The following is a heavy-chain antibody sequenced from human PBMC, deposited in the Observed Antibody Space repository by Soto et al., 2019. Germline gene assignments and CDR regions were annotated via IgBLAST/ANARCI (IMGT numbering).Heavy chain of an antibody. CDR2: ISWNSGSI. CDR3: AKDAIAAADKGWFDP. J-gene: IGHJ5*02. V-gene: IGHV3-9*01. D-gene: IGHD6-13*01. CDR1: GFTFDDYA. Sequence: EVQLVESGGGLVQPGRSLRLSCAASGFTFDDYAMHWVRQARGKGLEWVSGISWNSGSIGYADSVKGRFTISRDNAKNSLYLQMNSLRAVDTALYYCAKDAIAAADKGWFDPWGQGTLVTVSS.